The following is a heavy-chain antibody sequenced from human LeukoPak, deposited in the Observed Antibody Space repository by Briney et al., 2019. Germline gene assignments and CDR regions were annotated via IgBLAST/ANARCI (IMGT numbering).Heavy chain of an antibody. CDR2: IHYSGST. CDR1: GGSISSNTYY. J-gene: IGHJ5*02. D-gene: IGHD5/OR15-5a*01. Sequence: SETLSLTCTVSGGSISSNTYYWGWIRRPPGKGLEWIGNIHYSGSTYYNPSLKSRVAISVDTSKNQFSLNLSSLTAADTAVYYCASSDTVSTYNWFDPWGQGTLVTVSS. V-gene: IGHV4-39*01. CDR3: ASSDTVSTYNWFDP.